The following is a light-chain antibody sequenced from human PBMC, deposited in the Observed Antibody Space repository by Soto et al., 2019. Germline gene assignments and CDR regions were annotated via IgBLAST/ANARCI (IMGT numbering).Light chain of an antibody. J-gene: IGLJ1*01. CDR3: QSYDSSNHEV. CDR1: SGSIASNY. Sequence: NFMLTQPHSVSESPGKTVTISCTRSSGSIASNYVQWYQQRPGSAPTTVIYEDNQRPSGVPDRFSGSIDSSSNSASLTISGLKTEDEADYYCQSYDSSNHEVFGTGTKLTVL. V-gene: IGLV6-57*04. CDR2: EDN.